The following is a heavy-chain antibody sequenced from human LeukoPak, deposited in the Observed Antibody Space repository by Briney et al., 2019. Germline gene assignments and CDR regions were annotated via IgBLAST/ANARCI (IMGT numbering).Heavy chain of an antibody. CDR2: IIPILGIA. V-gene: IGHV1-69*04. CDR3: ARGDIDDSSGFNFDY. CDR1: GGTFSSYA. J-gene: IGHJ4*02. Sequence: SVKVSCKASGGTFSSYAISWVRQAPGQGLEWMGRIIPILGIANYVQKFQGRVTITADKSTSTAYMELSSLRSEDTAVYYCARGDIDDSSGFNFDYWGQGTLVTVSS. D-gene: IGHD3-22*01.